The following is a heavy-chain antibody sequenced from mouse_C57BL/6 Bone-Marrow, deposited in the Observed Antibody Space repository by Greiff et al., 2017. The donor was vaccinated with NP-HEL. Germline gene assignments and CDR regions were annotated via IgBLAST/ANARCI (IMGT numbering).Heavy chain of an antibody. CDR3: ARDLQIH. Sequence: EVKLLESGPGLVKPSQSLSLTCSVTGYSITSGYYWNWIRQFPGNKLEWMGYISYDGSNNYNPSLKNRISITRDTSKNQFFLKLNSVTTEDTATYYCARDLQIHWGQGTTLTVSS. V-gene: IGHV3-6*01. CDR1: GYSITSGYY. J-gene: IGHJ2*01. CDR2: ISYDGSN.